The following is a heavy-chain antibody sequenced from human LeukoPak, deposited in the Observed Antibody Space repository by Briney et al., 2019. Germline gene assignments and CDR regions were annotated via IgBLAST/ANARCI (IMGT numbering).Heavy chain of an antibody. J-gene: IGHJ4*02. Sequence: GGSLRLSCAASGFTFSSSAMSWVRQVPGKGLEWVSGISASGGSTSYADSVRGRFTISRDNSKNTLYLQMNSLRAEDTAVYYCAKDGYYYDSSGYYLYFDYWGQGTLVTVSS. CDR3: AKDGYYYDSSGYYLYFDY. V-gene: IGHV3-23*01. D-gene: IGHD3-22*01. CDR1: GFTFSSSA. CDR2: ISASGGST.